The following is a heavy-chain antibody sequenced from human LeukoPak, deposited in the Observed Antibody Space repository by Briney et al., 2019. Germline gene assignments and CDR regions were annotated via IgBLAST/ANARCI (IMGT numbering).Heavy chain of an antibody. CDR3: AKDMSQYYYDNRGAFDI. V-gene: IGHV3-9*01. CDR1: GFTFDDYA. J-gene: IGHJ3*02. CDR2: ISWNSGSI. Sequence: GGSLRLSCAASGFTFDDYAMHWVRQAPGKGLEWVSGISWNSGSIGYADSVKGRFTISRDNAKNSLYLQMNSLRAEDTALYYCAKDMSQYYYDNRGAFDIWGQGTMVTVSS. D-gene: IGHD3-22*01.